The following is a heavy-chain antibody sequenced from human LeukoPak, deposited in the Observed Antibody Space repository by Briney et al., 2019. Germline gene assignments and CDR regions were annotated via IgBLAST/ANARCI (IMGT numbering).Heavy chain of an antibody. J-gene: IGHJ4*02. CDR1: GGSISNHY. V-gene: IGHV4-59*11. CDR2: IYYNGNT. CDR3: ARARGYFDY. Sequence: SETLSLTCTVSGGSISNHYWSWIRQPPGKGLEWIGYIYYNGNTNYNPSLKSRVTLSVDTSKNQFFLKLSSVTAADTAVYYCARARGYFDYWGQGTLVTVSS. D-gene: IGHD3-10*01.